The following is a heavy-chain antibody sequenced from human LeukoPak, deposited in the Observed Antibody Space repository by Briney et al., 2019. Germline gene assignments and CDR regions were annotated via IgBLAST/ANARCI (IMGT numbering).Heavy chain of an antibody. CDR3: ARDSDSYGYYYMDV. CDR1: GGSISGYY. Sequence: SETLSLTCTVSGGSISGYYWNWIRQPPGKGLEWIGYIYYSGSTNYNPSLKSRVTISVDTYKNQFSLRLSSVTAADTAVYFCARDSDSYGYYYMDVWGKGTTVTVSS. J-gene: IGHJ6*03. CDR2: IYYSGST. V-gene: IGHV4-59*01. D-gene: IGHD5-18*01.